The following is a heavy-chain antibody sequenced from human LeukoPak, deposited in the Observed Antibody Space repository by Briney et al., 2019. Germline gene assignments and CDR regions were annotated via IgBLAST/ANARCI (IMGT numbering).Heavy chain of an antibody. CDR3: AKDKGYSGSLGAFDI. CDR1: GFTFSSSA. Sequence: PGGSLRLSCTVSGFTFSSSAMNWVRQAPGKGLEWVSAISVSGGSTYYADSVKGRFTISRDNSKNTLYLRMNSLRAEDTAVYYCAKDKGYSGSLGAFDIWGQGTMVTVSS. D-gene: IGHD1-26*01. J-gene: IGHJ3*02. CDR2: ISVSGGST. V-gene: IGHV3-23*01.